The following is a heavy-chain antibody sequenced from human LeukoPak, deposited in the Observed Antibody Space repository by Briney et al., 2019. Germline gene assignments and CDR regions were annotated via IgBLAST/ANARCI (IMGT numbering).Heavy chain of an antibody. Sequence: SETLSLTCTVSGVSISNSPYYWGWIRQPPGKGLEWIGSIYYRGSTYYNPSLKSRVTISLDTSKSQFSLKLSSVTAADTAVYYCARLQPYGSGSYPGGLDYWGQGTLVTVSS. CDR2: IYYRGST. V-gene: IGHV4-39*07. CDR1: GVSISNSPYY. CDR3: ARLQPYGSGSYPGGLDY. D-gene: IGHD3-10*01. J-gene: IGHJ4*02.